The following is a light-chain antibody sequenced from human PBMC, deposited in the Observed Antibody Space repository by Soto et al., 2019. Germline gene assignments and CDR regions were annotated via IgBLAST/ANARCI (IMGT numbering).Light chain of an antibody. Sequence: EIVMPQSPATLSVSPGERATLSCRASQSVSSNLAWYQQKPGQAPRLLIYSASSRATGIPARFSGSGSGTEFTLTISSLQSEDSAVYYCQQYNNWPFTFGPGTKVDI. CDR3: QQYNNWPFT. CDR1: QSVSSN. J-gene: IGKJ3*01. CDR2: SAS. V-gene: IGKV3D-15*01.